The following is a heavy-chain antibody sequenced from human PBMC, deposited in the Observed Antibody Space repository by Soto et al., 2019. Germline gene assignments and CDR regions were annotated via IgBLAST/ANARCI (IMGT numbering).Heavy chain of an antibody. V-gene: IGHV1-8*01. D-gene: IGHD2-21*02. CDR3: ARGKGYCGGDCYPDY. CDR2: MKPNSGTT. Sequence: QVQLVQSGAEVKKPGAAVKVSCEAAGYTVTSYDITWVRQATGEGLDWRGWMKPNSGTTGYAQTYQGRVTMTMNTAISTAYMYLSSLRSEDTAVSYCARGKGYCGGDCYPDYWGQGTLVTVSS. J-gene: IGHJ4*02. CDR1: GYTVTSYD.